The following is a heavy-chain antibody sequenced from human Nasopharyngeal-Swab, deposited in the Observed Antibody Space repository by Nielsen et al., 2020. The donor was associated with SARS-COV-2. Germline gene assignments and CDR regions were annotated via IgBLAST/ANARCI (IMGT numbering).Heavy chain of an antibody. Sequence: VRQAPGKGLEWVAVIWYDGSNKYYADSVKGRFTISRDNSKNTLYLQMNSLRAEDTAVYYCARAGGVPAAMGWFDPWGQGTLVTVSS. D-gene: IGHD2-2*01. CDR3: ARAGGVPAAMGWFDP. V-gene: IGHV3-33*01. J-gene: IGHJ5*02. CDR2: IWYDGSNK.